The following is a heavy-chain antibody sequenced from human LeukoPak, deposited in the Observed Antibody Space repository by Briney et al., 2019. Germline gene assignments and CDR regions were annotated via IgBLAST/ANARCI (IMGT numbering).Heavy chain of an antibody. Sequence: SQTLSLTCAISGDSVSINTAAWNWVRQSPTRGLEWLGRTFYSSNCYNDYAVSVKSRITINPHTSKNQFSLQLNSVTPEDTAVYYCARDGWPAFDYWGQGTLVTVSS. CDR1: GDSVSINTAA. J-gene: IGHJ4*02. CDR2: TFYSSNCYN. V-gene: IGHV6-1*01. CDR3: ARDGWPAFDY. D-gene: IGHD2-15*01.